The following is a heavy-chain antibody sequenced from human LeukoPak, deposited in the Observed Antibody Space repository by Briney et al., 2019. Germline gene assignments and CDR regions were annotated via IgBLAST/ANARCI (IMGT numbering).Heavy chain of an antibody. V-gene: IGHV1-2*02. CDR2: INPNSDAT. Sequence: ASVKVSCKASGYTFTDRYIYWVRQAPGQGFEWMGWINPNSDATNSAQEFQDRVTMTGDTSISTAYMELNSLRSDDTAVYYCARAGYYFDSSIYYRAFFDYWGQGTLVTVSS. CDR1: GYTFTDRY. J-gene: IGHJ4*02. CDR3: ARAGYYFDSSIYYRAFFDY. D-gene: IGHD3-22*01.